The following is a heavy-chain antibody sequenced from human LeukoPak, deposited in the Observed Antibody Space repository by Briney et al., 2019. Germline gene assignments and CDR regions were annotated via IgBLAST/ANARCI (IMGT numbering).Heavy chain of an antibody. D-gene: IGHD3-10*01. J-gene: IGHJ6*02. V-gene: IGHV3-33*01. CDR2: IWYDGSNK. Sequence: PGGSLRLSCAASGFTFSSYGMHWVRQAPGKGLEWVAVIWYDGSNKYYADSVKDRFTISRDNSKNTLYLQMNSLRAEDTAVYYCAREGSGYEYGMDVWGQGTTVTVSS. CDR1: GFTFSSYG. CDR3: AREGSGYEYGMDV.